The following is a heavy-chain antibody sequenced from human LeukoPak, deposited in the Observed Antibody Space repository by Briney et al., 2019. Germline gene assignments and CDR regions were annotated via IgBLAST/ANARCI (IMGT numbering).Heavy chain of an antibody. CDR1: GYTFTGYY. D-gene: IGHD6-6*01. J-gene: IGHJ5*02. CDR3: ARSGRIAARPAWFDP. Sequence: ASVKVSCKASGYTFTGYYMHWVRRAPGQGLEWMGWINPNSGGTNYAQKFQGRVTMTRDTSISTAYMELSRLRSDDTAVYYCARSGRIAARPAWFDPWGQGTLVTVSS. CDR2: INPNSGGT. V-gene: IGHV1-2*02.